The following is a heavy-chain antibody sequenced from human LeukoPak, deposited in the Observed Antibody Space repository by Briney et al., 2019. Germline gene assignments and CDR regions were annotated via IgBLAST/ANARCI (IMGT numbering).Heavy chain of an antibody. CDR1: GYTFTGYY. J-gene: IGHJ4*02. Sequence: ASVKVSCKASGYTFTGYYMHWVRQAPGQGLEWMGWINPNSGGTNYAQKFQGRVTMTRDTSISTAYMELSRLRSDDTAVYYCARGRIVVVPAAMPYWGQGTLVTVSS. V-gene: IGHV1-2*02. D-gene: IGHD2-2*01. CDR2: INPNSGGT. CDR3: ARGRIVVVPAAMPY.